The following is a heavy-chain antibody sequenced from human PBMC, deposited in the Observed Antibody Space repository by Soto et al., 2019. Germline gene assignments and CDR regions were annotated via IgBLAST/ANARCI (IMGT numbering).Heavy chain of an antibody. J-gene: IGHJ3*02. V-gene: IGHV1-18*01. CDR2: ISAYNGNT. D-gene: IGHD3-22*01. CDR3: ARYYDSRIDAFDI. CDR1: GYTFTSYG. Sequence: ASVKVCCKAYGYTFTSYGIRWVRQAPGQGLEWMGWISAYNGNTNYAQKLQGRVTMTTDTSTSTAYMELRSLRSDDTAVYYCARYYDSRIDAFDIWGQGTMVTVSS.